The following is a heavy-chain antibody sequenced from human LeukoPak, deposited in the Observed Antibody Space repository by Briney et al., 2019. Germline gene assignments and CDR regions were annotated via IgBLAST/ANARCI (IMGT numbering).Heavy chain of an antibody. D-gene: IGHD2-15*01. V-gene: IGHV4-59*04. CDR3: ARQTYFYEASGHLNDN. J-gene: IGHJ4*02. Sequence: SETLSLTCTVSGGSISSYYWSWIRQPPGKGLEWIGSIYYTGSPFYNPSLRSRVTMSVDTAENQFSLNLNSVTAADTAIYYCARQTYFYEASGHLNDNWGQGTLVTVSP. CDR1: GGSISSYY. CDR2: IYYTGSP.